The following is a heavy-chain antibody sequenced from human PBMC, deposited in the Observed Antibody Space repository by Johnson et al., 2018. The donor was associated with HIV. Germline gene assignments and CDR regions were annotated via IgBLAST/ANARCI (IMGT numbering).Heavy chain of an antibody. CDR2: ISFDGNNK. J-gene: IGHJ3*02. CDR1: EFTLSNYA. V-gene: IGHV3-30-3*01. D-gene: IGHD6-19*01. Sequence: QVQLVESGGGLVQPGGSLRLSCAASEFTLSNYAMHWVRQAPGKGLEWVALISFDGNNKYYTNSAKGRFTVSRENSKNTRDLQMNSLRHEDTAIYYCARDGAVAGLYSIWGQGTMVTVSS. CDR3: ARDGAVAGLYSI.